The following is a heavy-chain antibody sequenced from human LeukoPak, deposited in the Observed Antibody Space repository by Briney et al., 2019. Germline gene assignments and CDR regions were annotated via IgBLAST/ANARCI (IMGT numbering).Heavy chain of an antibody. CDR3: GRDYTPMDPFVDY. D-gene: IGHD2-2*03. Sequence: KPGGSLRLSCEGSGFTFNYFYMTWIRQAPGKGLEWVSYITTSGSTIAYADSVKGRFTISRDNAKNSLYLQMNSLRPDDTAVYYCGRDYTPMDPFVDYWGQGTLVTVSS. V-gene: IGHV3-11*04. CDR2: ITTSGSTI. J-gene: IGHJ4*02. CDR1: GFTFNYFY.